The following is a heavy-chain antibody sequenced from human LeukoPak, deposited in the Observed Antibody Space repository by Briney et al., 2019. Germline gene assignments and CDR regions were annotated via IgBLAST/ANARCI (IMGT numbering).Heavy chain of an antibody. J-gene: IGHJ4*02. D-gene: IGHD2-21*02. CDR2: IHYSGST. V-gene: IGHV4-59*12. CDR3: ASLVRGDSRSDY. CDR1: GGSISSYY. Sequence: SETLSLTCTVSGGSISSYYWSWIRQPPGKRLEWIGYIHYSGSTNYNPSLRGRVTISVDKSKNQFSLKLSSVTAADTAVYYCASLVRGDSRSDYWGQGTLVTVSS.